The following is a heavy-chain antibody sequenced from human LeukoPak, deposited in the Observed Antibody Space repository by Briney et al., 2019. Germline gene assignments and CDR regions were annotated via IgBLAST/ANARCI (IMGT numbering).Heavy chain of an antibody. J-gene: IGHJ4*02. Sequence: QAWGSLRLPFSVPGITLKHYCLDWVRQGPGKGLEWVGGYYGRGCRTNYADSVKGRFTISRDNRKNTLYLQMNSLRAEDTAVYFCAKRGVVIRVILVGFHKEAYYSDSWGQGALVTVSS. V-gene: IGHV3-23*05. CDR3: AKRGVVIRVILVGFHKEAYYSDS. CDR1: GITLKHYC. D-gene: IGHD3-22*01. CDR2: YYGRGCRT.